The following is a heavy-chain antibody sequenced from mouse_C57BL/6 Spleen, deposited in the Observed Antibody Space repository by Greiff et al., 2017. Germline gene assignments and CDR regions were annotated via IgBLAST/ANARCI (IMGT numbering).Heavy chain of an antibody. CDR1: GYTFTDYY. CDR2: IYPGSGNT. V-gene: IGHV1-76*01. D-gene: IGHD1-1*01. Sequence: VQLQQSGAELVRPGASVKLSCKASGYTFTDYYINWVKQRPGQGLAGIARIYPGSGNTYYNEKFKGKATLTAVNSSSTADMQLSSLSSEDSAVYVCVIGDYYGSSSYAMDYWGQGTSVTVSS. J-gene: IGHJ4*01. CDR3: VIGDYYGSSSYAMDY.